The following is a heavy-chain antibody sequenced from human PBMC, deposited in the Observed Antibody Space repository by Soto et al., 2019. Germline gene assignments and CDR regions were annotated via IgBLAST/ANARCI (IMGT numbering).Heavy chain of an antibody. CDR2: INVDSGDK. Sequence: QVQLVQSGAEVKKPGASVTVSCKASGYTFNDYAMHWVRQAPGQRLQWMGWINVDSGDKKYALMFQGRVTFTKDTSASTAYMELSSLISEDMALYYCARIGCSGHFDYWGQGSLVTVSS. J-gene: IGHJ4*02. CDR1: GYTFNDYA. V-gene: IGHV1-3*01. CDR3: ARIGCSGHFDY. D-gene: IGHD6-25*01.